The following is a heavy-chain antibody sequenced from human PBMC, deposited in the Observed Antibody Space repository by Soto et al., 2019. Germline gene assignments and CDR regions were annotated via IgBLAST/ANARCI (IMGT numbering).Heavy chain of an antibody. Sequence: SETLSLTCAVSGYSISSGYYWGWIRQPPGKGLEWIGSIYHSGSTYYNPSLKSRVTISVDTSKNQFSLNLSSVTAADTAVYYCARDQPNEDYYYYAMDVWGQGTTVTVSS. CDR1: GYSISSGYY. CDR3: ARDQPNEDYYYYAMDV. D-gene: IGHD1-1*01. CDR2: IYHSGST. J-gene: IGHJ6*02. V-gene: IGHV4-38-2*02.